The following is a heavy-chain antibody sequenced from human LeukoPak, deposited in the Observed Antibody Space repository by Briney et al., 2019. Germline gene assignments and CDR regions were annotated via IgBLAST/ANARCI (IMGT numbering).Heavy chain of an antibody. V-gene: IGHV4-34*01. J-gene: IGHJ4*02. Sequence: PSETLSLTCAVYGGSFSNYYWSWIRQPPGEGLEWIGEINHSGSTNYNPSLKSRVTISIDTSKNQFSLKLSSVTAADTAIYYCARVYSYGFSSVNYWGQGTLVTVSS. CDR1: GGSFSNYY. D-gene: IGHD5-18*01. CDR2: INHSGST. CDR3: ARVYSYGFSSVNY.